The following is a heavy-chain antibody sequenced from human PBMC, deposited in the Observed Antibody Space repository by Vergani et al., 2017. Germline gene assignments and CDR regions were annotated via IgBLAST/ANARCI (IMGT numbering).Heavy chain of an antibody. V-gene: IGHV5-51*03. CDR2: INPIDSKI. CDR3: TRLVPCGDGACLHFDH. D-gene: IGHD2-21*01. J-gene: IGHJ4*02. Sequence: EVMLVQSGAEVKKPGESLKISCKYSESSFTSNQIAWVRQMSGKGLQWMGNINPIDSKIAYSPSFEGQFIMSVDKSITTAYLQWRSLKASDTAIYYCTRLVPCGDGACLHFDHWGQGTQVTVSS. CDR1: ESSFTSNQ.